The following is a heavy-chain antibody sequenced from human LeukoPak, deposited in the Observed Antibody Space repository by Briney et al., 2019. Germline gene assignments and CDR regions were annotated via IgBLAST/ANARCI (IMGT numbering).Heavy chain of an antibody. J-gene: IGHJ6*03. CDR3: ARGRFWSGYSYYYYMDV. CDR2: INPNSGGT. V-gene: IGHV1-2*02. Sequence: GASVKVSCKASGYTFTSYDINWVRQATGQGLEWMGWINPNSGGTNYAQKFQGRVTMTRDTSISTAYMELSRLRSDDTAVYYCARGRFWSGYSYYYYMDVWGKGTTVTVSS. D-gene: IGHD3-3*01. CDR1: GYTFTSYD.